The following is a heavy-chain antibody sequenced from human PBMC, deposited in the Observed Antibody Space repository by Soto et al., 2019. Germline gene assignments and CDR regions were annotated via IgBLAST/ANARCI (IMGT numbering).Heavy chain of an antibody. D-gene: IGHD2-2*01. CDR3: ARLGIVVVPAAMPDYYYMDV. V-gene: IGHV4-59*08. CDR2: IYYSGST. CDR1: GGTISSYY. J-gene: IGHJ6*03. Sequence: AETLSLTCDVSGGTISSYYWSWIRQPPGKGLEWIGYIYYSGSTNYNPSLKSRVTISVDTSKNQFSLKLSSVTAADTAVYYCARLGIVVVPAAMPDYYYMDVWGKGTTVTGSS.